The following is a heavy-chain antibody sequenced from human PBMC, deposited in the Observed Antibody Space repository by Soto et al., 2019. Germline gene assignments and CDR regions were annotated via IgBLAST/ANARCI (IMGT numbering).Heavy chain of an antibody. D-gene: IGHD3-9*01. CDR1: GFTFSSYA. J-gene: IGHJ3*02. Sequence: GGSLRLSCAASGFTFSSYAMSWVRQAPGKGLEWVSAICVSVGSTYYADSLKGRFTISRDNSKNTLFLQMNSLRAEDTAVYYCAKTHYDILTGRRFADDAFDIWGQGTMVTVSS. CDR3: AKTHYDILTGRRFADDAFDI. V-gene: IGHV3-23*01. CDR2: ICVSVGST.